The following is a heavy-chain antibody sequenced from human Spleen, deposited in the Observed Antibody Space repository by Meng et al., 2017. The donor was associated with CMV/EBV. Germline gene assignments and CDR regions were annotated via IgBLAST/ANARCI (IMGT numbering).Heavy chain of an antibody. CDR2: IYYSGST. Sequence: QVQRHASGPGLVKPSQTLSLTCTVSGGSISSGDYYWSWIRQPPGKGLEWIGYIYYSGSTYYNPSLKSRVTISVDTSKNQFSLKLSSVTAADTAVYYCARVVPAARFDPWGQGTLVTVSS. J-gene: IGHJ5*02. D-gene: IGHD2-2*01. V-gene: IGHV4-30-4*08. CDR1: GGSISSGDYY. CDR3: ARVVPAARFDP.